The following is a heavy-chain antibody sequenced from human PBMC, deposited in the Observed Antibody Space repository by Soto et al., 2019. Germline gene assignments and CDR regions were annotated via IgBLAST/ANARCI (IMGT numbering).Heavy chain of an antibody. CDR3: ARGRCSSTSCYTGYYYGMDV. Sequence: TLSLTCTVSGGSISSGGYYWSWIRQYPGKGLEWIGYISYSGSTYYNPSLKSRITISVDTSKNQFFLKLSSVTAADTAVYYCARGRCSSTSCYTGYYYGMDVWGQGTTVTVSS. D-gene: IGHD2-2*02. CDR2: ISYSGST. V-gene: IGHV4-31*03. J-gene: IGHJ6*02. CDR1: GGSISSGGYY.